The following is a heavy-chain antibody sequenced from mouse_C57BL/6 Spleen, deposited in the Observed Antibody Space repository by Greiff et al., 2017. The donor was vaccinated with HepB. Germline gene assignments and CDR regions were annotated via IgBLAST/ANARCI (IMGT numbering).Heavy chain of an antibody. J-gene: IGHJ3*01. Sequence: VMLVESGGGLVKPGGSLKLSCAASGFTFSDYGMHWVRQAPEKGLEWVAYISSGSSTIYYADTVKGRFTISRDNAKNTLFLQMTSLRSEDTAMYYCARKNYSNSFAYWGQGLWSLSLQ. D-gene: IGHD2-5*01. CDR2: ISSGSSTI. CDR1: GFTFSDYG. CDR3: ARKNYSNSFAY. V-gene: IGHV5-17*01.